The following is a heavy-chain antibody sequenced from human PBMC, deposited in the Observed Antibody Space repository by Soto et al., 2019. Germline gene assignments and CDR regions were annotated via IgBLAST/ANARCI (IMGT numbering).Heavy chain of an antibody. Sequence: PGGFLRLSCATSGFTFSNAWMAWVRQAPGKGLEWVGRIKSIADGGTTNYAAPVKGRFSISRHDSENTLYLQMNSLRVGDTGIYYCHTPHGRNAFDIWGPGTVVTVSS. CDR2: IKSIADGGTT. CDR1: GFTFSNAW. CDR3: HTPHGRNAFDI. V-gene: IGHV3-15*01. D-gene: IGHD2-8*01. J-gene: IGHJ3*02.